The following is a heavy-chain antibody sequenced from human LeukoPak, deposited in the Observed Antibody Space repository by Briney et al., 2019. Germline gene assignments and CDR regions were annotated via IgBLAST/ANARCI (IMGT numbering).Heavy chain of an antibody. D-gene: IGHD4-17*01. Sequence: PGGSLRLSCAASGFTFSSYAMSWVRQAPGKGLEWVSGISDSGGSTYYADTVKGRFTISRDNSKNTLYLQMNSLRAEDTAVYYCAKSGGLNGDWFNYWGQGTLVTVSS. CDR3: AKSGGLNGDWFNY. CDR2: ISDSGGST. V-gene: IGHV3-23*01. J-gene: IGHJ4*02. CDR1: GFTFSSYA.